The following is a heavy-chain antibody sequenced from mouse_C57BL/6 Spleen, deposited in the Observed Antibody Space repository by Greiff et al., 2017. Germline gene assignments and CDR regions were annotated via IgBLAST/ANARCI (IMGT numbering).Heavy chain of an antibody. Sequence: QVQLQQSGAELVKPGASVKISCKASGYAFSSYWMNWVKQRPGKGLEWIGQIYPGDGDTNYNGKFKGKATLTAEKSSRTAYMQLSSLTSEDSAVYFCARGIYYGTSYYAMDYWGQGTSVTVSS. J-gene: IGHJ4*01. CDR1: GYAFSSYW. D-gene: IGHD2-1*01. V-gene: IGHV1-80*01. CDR3: ARGIYYGTSYYAMDY. CDR2: IYPGDGDT.